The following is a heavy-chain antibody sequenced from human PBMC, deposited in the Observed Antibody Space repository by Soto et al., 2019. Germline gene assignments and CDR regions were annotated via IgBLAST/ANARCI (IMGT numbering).Heavy chain of an antibody. V-gene: IGHV4-59*01. J-gene: IGHJ4*02. CDR2: LYYGRSA. CDR3: ALRSMAVVPEY. D-gene: IGHD3-22*01. CDR1: GDSISSYY. Sequence: QVQLQESGPGLVKPSETLSLTCAVSGDSISSYYCMWIRQPPGKGLQSIGYLYYGRSANYNPSLKSRFTLSVDTSTNQCSLTLSSMTAADTAVYYCALRSMAVVPEYWGQGTLVTVSS.